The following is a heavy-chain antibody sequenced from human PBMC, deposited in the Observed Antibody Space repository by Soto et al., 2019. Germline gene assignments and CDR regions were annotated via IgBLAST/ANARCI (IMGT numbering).Heavy chain of an antibody. Sequence: SETLSLTCTVSGGSISISSYYLGWIRQPPGKGLEWIGSIYYSGSTYYNPSLKSRVTISVDTSKNQFSLKLSSVTAADTAVYYCARHQSLTYSSCWYCDYWGQGTLVTVSS. CDR1: GGSISISSYY. CDR3: ARHQSLTYSSCWYCDY. D-gene: IGHD6-13*01. V-gene: IGHV4-39*01. CDR2: IYYSGST. J-gene: IGHJ4*02.